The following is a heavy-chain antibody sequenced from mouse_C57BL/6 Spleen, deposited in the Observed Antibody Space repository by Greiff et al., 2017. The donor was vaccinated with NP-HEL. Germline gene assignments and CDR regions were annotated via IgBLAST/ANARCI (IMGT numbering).Heavy chain of an antibody. D-gene: IGHD3-2*02. Sequence: VQLVESGAELARPGASVKLSCKASGYTFTSYGISWVKQRTGQGLEWIGEIYPRSGNTYYNEKFKGKATLTADKSSSTAYMELRSLTSEDSAVYFCASASYSSGTDYYAMDYWGQGTSVTVSS. V-gene: IGHV1-81*01. CDR1: GYTFTSYG. CDR2: IYPRSGNT. J-gene: IGHJ4*01. CDR3: ASASYSSGTDYYAMDY.